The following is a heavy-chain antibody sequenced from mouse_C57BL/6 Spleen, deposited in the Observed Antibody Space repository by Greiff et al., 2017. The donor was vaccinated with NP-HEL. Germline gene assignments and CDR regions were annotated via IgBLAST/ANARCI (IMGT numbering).Heavy chain of an antibody. D-gene: IGHD1-1*01. Sequence: EVQLQESGPELVKPGASVKIPCKASGYTFTDYNMDWVKQSHGKSLEWIGDINPNNGGTIYNQKFKGKATLTVDKSSSTAYMELRSLTSEDTAVYYCARSGYYGSPYAMDYWGQGTSVTVSS. CDR2: INPNNGGT. J-gene: IGHJ4*01. CDR3: ARSGYYGSPYAMDY. V-gene: IGHV1-18*01. CDR1: GYTFTDYN.